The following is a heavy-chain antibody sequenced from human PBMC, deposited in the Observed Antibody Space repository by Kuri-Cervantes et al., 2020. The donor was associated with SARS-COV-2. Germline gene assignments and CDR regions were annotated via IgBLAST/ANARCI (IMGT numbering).Heavy chain of an antibody. CDR2: INHSGST. CDR1: GGSFSGYY. V-gene: IGHV4-34*01. Sequence: SETLSLTCAVYGGSFSGYYWSWIRQPPGKGLEWIGKINHSGSTNYNPSLKSRVTISVDTSKNQFSLKLISVTAADTAVYYCASLGDFVSPFDIWGQGTMVTVSS. J-gene: IGHJ3*02. CDR3: ASLGDFVSPFDI. D-gene: IGHD5/OR15-5a*01.